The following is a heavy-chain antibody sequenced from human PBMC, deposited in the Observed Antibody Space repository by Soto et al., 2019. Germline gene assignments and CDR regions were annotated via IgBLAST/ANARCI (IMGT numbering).Heavy chain of an antibody. CDR3: ARLEYSSSSHDY. V-gene: IGHV1-69*13. CDR1: GGTFSSYA. Sequence: SVKVSCKASGGTFSSYAISWVRQAPGQGLEWMGGIIPIFGTANYAQKFQGRVTITADESTSTAYMELSSLRSEDTAVYYCARLEYSSSSHDYWGQGTLVTVSS. CDR2: IIPIFGTA. J-gene: IGHJ4*02. D-gene: IGHD6-6*01.